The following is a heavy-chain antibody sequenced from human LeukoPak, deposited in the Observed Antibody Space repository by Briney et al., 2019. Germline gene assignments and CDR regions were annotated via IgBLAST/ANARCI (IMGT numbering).Heavy chain of an antibody. J-gene: IGHJ4*02. Sequence: AGGSLRLSCAVSGFTVNGNYMNWVRQAPGKGLEWVSVIYTDGSTYYADSVKGRFTISRDNSKNTLYLQMNSLRAEDTAVYYCARDRGAYYYDTGYWGQGTLVTVSS. CDR3: ARDRGAYYYDTGY. V-gene: IGHV3-66*01. CDR2: IYTDGST. D-gene: IGHD3-22*01. CDR1: GFTVNGNY.